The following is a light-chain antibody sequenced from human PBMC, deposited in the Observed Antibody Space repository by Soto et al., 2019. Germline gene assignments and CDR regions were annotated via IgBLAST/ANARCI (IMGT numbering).Light chain of an antibody. CDR1: SSDVGGYNY. V-gene: IGLV2-14*01. J-gene: IGLJ1*01. Sequence: QSALTQPASVSGSPGQSITISCAGTSSDVGGYNYVSWYQQHPREAPKLMVYDVSNRPSGVSTHFSGSKAGNTADLTISGLQVEYEADYYCSSYTSSSTLLYVFGTGTKLTVL. CDR3: SSYTSSSTLLYV. CDR2: DVS.